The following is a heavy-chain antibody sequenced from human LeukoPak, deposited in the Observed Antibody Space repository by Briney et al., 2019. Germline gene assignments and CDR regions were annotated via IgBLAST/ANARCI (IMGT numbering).Heavy chain of an antibody. CDR1: GGSISSGGYY. CDR2: IYYNGNT. Sequence: KTSETLSLTCTVSGGSISSGGYYWSWIRQHPGEGLEWIGYIYYNGNTYYNPSLKSRLTISVDTSKNQFSLKLSSVTAADTAVYYCARVTMRMGMNVWGQGTTVTVSS. CDR3: ARVTMRMGMNV. D-gene: IGHD2-2*01. V-gene: IGHV4-31*03. J-gene: IGHJ6*02.